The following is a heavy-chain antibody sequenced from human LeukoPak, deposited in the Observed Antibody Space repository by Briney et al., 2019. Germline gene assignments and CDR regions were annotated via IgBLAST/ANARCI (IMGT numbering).Heavy chain of an antibody. CDR1: GFTFRSYG. D-gene: IGHD4-17*01. V-gene: IGHV3-33*01. J-gene: IGHJ4*02. CDR2: IWYDGSNK. Sequence: GWSLRLSCAASGFTFRSYGMHWVRQPPAKGLEGVGVIWYDGSNKYYADSVKGRFTISRDNSKNTLYLQMNSLRAEDTAVYYCARAGGGDYGYFDYWGQGTLVTVSS. CDR3: ARAGGGDYGYFDY.